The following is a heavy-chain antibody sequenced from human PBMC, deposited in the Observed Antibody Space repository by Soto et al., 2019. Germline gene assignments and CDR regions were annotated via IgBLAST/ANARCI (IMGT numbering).Heavy chain of an antibody. CDR2: INHSGST. CDR3: ARVEVVATIRAFDI. Sequence: SETLSLTCAVYGGSFSGYYWSWIRQPPGKGLEWIGEINHSGSTNYNPSLKSRVTISADTSKNPFSLKLSSVTAADTAVYYCARVEVVATIRAFDIWGQGTMVTVSS. D-gene: IGHD5-12*01. V-gene: IGHV4-34*01. J-gene: IGHJ3*02. CDR1: GGSFSGYY.